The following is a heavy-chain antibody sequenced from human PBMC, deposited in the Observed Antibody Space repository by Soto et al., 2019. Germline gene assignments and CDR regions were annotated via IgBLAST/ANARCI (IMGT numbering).Heavy chain of an antibody. Sequence: QVQLVESGGGVVQPGRSLRLSCAGSGFTFSNYGLHWVRQAPGKGLEWVAVISYDGSHKYYADSVKGRFTISRDNSNNMLYLQMDRLRAEDTAVYYFAKGGAPRYCGRSSCHPAGAYWGQGTLVTVSS. D-gene: IGHD2-15*01. CDR1: GFTFSNYG. CDR2: ISYDGSHK. V-gene: IGHV3-30*18. J-gene: IGHJ4*02. CDR3: AKGGAPRYCGRSSCHPAGAY.